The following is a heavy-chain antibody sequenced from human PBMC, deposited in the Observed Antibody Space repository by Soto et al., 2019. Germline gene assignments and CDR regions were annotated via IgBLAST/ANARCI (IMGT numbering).Heavy chain of an antibody. Sequence: QLQLQESGPGLVKPSETLSLACTVSGGSISSNSYYWDWIRQPPGKGLEWIGSMYYSVATYHNPPLQSRVTISVDTSKNQFSLHLSSVTAADTAVYYCARHAAYDSVWGKSDGSDYWGQGTLVTVSS. J-gene: IGHJ4*02. V-gene: IGHV4-39*01. CDR1: GGSISSNSYY. D-gene: IGHD3-16*01. CDR3: ARHAAYDSVWGKSDGSDY. CDR2: MYYSVAT.